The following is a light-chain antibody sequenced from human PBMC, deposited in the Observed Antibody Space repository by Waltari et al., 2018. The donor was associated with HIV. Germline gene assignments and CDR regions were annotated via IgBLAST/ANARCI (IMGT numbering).Light chain of an antibody. Sequence: QSALTQPASVSGSPGQPITISCTGTSSDVGSYNLVPWYQQHPGKAPKLMIYEVSKRPSGVSNRFSGSKSGNTASLTISGLQAEDEADYYCCSYAGSSTYVFGTGTKVTVL. J-gene: IGLJ1*01. CDR3: CSYAGSSTYV. V-gene: IGLV2-23*02. CDR1: SSDVGSYNL. CDR2: EVS.